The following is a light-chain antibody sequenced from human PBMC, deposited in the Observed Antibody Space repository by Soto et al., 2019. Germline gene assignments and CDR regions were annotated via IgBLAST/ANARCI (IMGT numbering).Light chain of an antibody. V-gene: IGKV3-15*01. J-gene: IGKJ1*01. CDR1: QSVNSN. CDR3: QQYNSWPRA. Sequence: EIVMTQSPATLSVSPGERATLSCRASQSVNSNLACYQQKPGHAPRLLIYGVSSRATGIPARFSGSWSGTEFTVSITSLQSEDFAVYYCQQYNSWPRAFGPGTKVEIK. CDR2: GVS.